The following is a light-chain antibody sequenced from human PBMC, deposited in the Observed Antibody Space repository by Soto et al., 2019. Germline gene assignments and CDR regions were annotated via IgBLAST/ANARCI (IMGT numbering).Light chain of an antibody. V-gene: IGKV3-20*01. J-gene: IGKJ1*01. CDR3: HHYGGSPRT. Sequence: EIVLTQSPGTLSLSPGEKATLSCRASQSVSDSYLAWYQQKPGQAPRLLIYGASTRATGIPDRFSGSGSGTDFTLTISRLEPEDFAVYYCHHYGGSPRTFGQGTKVEIK. CDR2: GAS. CDR1: QSVSDSY.